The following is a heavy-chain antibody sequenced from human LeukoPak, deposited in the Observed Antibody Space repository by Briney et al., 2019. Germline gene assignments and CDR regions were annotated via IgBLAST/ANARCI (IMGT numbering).Heavy chain of an antibody. V-gene: IGHV5-51*03. J-gene: IGHJ3*02. D-gene: IGHD4-17*01. Sequence: KPGESLKISCKGSGYSFTSYWIGWVRQMPGKGLEWMGIIYPGDSDTRYSPSFQGQVTISADKSISTAYLQWSSLKASDTAMYYCAGANVENGDSDAFDIWGQGTMVTVSS. CDR3: AGANVENGDSDAFDI. CDR2: IYPGDSDT. CDR1: GYSFTSYW.